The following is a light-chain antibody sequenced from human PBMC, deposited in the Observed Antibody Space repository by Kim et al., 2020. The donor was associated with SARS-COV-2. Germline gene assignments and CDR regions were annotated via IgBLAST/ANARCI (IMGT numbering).Light chain of an antibody. Sequence: FSPGESAPLSCRASQSLGYFLAWFQQKPGQAPRLLIYDASIRATGIPARFSGSGSGTDFTLTISGLGPEDFAVYYCQQRVSWPLIFGGGTKVDIK. V-gene: IGKV3-11*01. CDR3: QQRVSWPLI. CDR1: QSLGYF. CDR2: DAS. J-gene: IGKJ4*01.